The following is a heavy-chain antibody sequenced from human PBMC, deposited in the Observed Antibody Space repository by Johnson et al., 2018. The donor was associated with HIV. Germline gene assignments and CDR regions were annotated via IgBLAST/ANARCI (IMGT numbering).Heavy chain of an antibody. Sequence: VQLLESGGVVAQIGGSLRLSCAASGFTFDDYGMSWVRQAPGKGLEWVSVIYSRGGSYYVDSVRGRFTISRDNSKRKLYLQMDRLTAEDTAVYYCATYNFWSSYAFDIWGQGTTVTVSS. CDR1: GFTFDDYG. CDR3: ATYNFWSSYAFDI. V-gene: IGHV3-66*01. J-gene: IGHJ3*02. D-gene: IGHD3-3*01. CDR2: IYSRGGS.